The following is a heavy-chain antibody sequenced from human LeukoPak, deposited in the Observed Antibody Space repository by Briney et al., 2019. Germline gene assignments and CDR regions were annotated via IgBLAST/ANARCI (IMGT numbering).Heavy chain of an antibody. D-gene: IGHD2-2*01. CDR3: ARGLRLPSRSAPAVPHV. CDR1: GGSFSDYY. V-gene: IGHV4-34*01. Sequence: PSETLSLTCAVYGGSFSDYYWNWIRQPPGKGLEWIGEINHNGTTNYNPSLKSRVTISVDASKNQFSLRLSAVTAADTAVYHCARGLRLPSRSAPAVPHVWAKGTTVTVSA. CDR2: INHNGTT. J-gene: IGHJ6*04.